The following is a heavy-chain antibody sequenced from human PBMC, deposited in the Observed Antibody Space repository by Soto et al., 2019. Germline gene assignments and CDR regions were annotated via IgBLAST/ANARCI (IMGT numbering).Heavy chain of an antibody. V-gene: IGHV3-21*01. D-gene: IGHD3-16*01. CDR1: GFTFSTYS. J-gene: IGHJ4*02. CDR3: ARTEFNDHYDYVWGSSDY. CDR2: ISGGSVYL. Sequence: EVQLVESGGGLVKPGGSLRLSCVVSGFTFSTYSFNWVRQAPGKGLEWVSSISGGSVYLYYADLVKGRIIISRDNAKNSLYLQMNNLRGEDTAAYYCARTEFNDHYDYVWGSSDYWGQGALVTVSS.